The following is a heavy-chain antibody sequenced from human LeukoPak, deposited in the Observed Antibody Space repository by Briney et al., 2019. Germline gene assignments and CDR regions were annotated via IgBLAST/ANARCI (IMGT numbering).Heavy chain of an antibody. J-gene: IGHJ4*02. D-gene: IGHD6-19*01. Sequence: GSLRLSCAASGFTFSSYSMNWVRQAPGKGLEWVAVISYDEYNKYYVDSVEGRFTISRDNSRNTLYLQMNRLRPEDTAVYFCAKESLPRGMAVTYFDYWGQGTLVSVSS. CDR1: GFTFSSYS. CDR3: AKESLPRGMAVTYFDY. CDR2: ISYDEYNK. V-gene: IGHV3-30*18.